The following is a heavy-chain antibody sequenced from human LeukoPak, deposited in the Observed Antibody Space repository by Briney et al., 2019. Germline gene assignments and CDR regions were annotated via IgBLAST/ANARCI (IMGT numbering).Heavy chain of an antibody. CDR3: ARGVDTAMVAYFDY. CDR2: IYYSGST. Sequence: SETLSFTCTVSGASISSGGYYWSWIRQHPGKGLECIGYIYYSGSTYYNPSLKSRITISVDTSKNQFSLKLSSVTAADTAVYYCARGVDTAMVAYFDYWGQGTLVTVSS. D-gene: IGHD5-18*01. V-gene: IGHV4-31*03. CDR1: GASISSGGYY. J-gene: IGHJ4*02.